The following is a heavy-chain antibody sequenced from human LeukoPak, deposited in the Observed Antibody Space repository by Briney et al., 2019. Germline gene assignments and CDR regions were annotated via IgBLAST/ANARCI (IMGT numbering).Heavy chain of an antibody. V-gene: IGHV3-7*02. CDR3: AKWAYSSGWYYDY. CDR1: GFTFSNYW. CDR2: IKTDGSEK. D-gene: IGHD6-19*01. Sequence: QPGGSLRLSCAASGFTFSNYWMSWVRQAPGKGLEWVANIKTDGSEKYYVDSVKGRFTISRDNAKNSLYLQMNSLRVEDTAVYYCAKWAYSSGWYYDYRGQGTLVTVSS. J-gene: IGHJ4*02.